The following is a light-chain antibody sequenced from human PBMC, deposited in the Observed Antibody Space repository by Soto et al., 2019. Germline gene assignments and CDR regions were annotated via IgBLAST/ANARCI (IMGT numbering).Light chain of an antibody. CDR3: LQHNTYPYT. J-gene: IGKJ2*01. V-gene: IGKV1-17*01. Sequence: DIQMTQSPSSLSASVGDRVTITCRASQGISNLLGWFQHKPGKAPKRQIYAASSLQGGVPSRFSGSGSGTEFTLTITGLQPEDFADYYCLQHNTYPYTFGQGTKLEIK. CDR1: QGISNL. CDR2: AAS.